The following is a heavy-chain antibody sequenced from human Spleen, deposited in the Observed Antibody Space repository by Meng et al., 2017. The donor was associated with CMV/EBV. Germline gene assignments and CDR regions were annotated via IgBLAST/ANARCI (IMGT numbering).Heavy chain of an antibody. CDR1: GGSFSGYY. V-gene: IGHV4-34*01. Sequence: SETLSLTCAVYGGSFSGYYWSWIRQPPGKGLEWIGEINHSGSTNYNPSLKSRVTISVDTSKNQFSLKLSSVTAADTAVYYCARAPAGTYYNVFWFDPWGQGTLVTVSS. J-gene: IGHJ5*02. CDR3: ARAPAGTYYNVFWFDP. CDR2: INHSGST. D-gene: IGHD3-10*01.